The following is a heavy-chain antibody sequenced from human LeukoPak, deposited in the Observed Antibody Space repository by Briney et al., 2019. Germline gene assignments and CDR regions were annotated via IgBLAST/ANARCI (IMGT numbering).Heavy chain of an antibody. Sequence: PGGSLRLSCAASGFTVSSNYMNWVRQAPGKGLEWVSVIYTGGDTYYADSVKGRFTISRDNSKNTLALQMNSLRVEDTAVYYCARGDGGGPGGRDYYFDSWGQGTLVTVSS. V-gene: IGHV3-53*01. CDR1: GFTVSSNY. CDR2: IYTGGDT. CDR3: ARGDGGGPGGRDYYFDS. D-gene: IGHD3-16*01. J-gene: IGHJ4*02.